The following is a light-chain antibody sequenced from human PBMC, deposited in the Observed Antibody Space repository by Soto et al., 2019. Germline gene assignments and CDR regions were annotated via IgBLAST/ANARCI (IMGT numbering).Light chain of an antibody. J-gene: IGLJ2*01. Sequence: QSALTQPASVSGSPGQSITISCTGTSSDVGRYNYVSWYQVHPGNAPTLMIYDVSNRPSGVSNRFSGSKSGNTASLTISGLKAEEEADYYCSSYTSSSTLVVFGGGTQLTVL. CDR1: SSDVGRYNY. CDR3: SSYTSSSTLVV. V-gene: IGLV2-14*01. CDR2: DVS.